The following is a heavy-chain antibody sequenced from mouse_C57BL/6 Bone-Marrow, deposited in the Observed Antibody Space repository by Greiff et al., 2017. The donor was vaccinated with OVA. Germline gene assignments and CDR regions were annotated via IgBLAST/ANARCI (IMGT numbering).Heavy chain of an antibody. D-gene: IGHD2-5*01. CDR1: GYTFTNYW. Sequence: VQLQQSGAELVRPGTSVKMSCKASGYTFTNYWIGWAKQRPGHGLEWIGDIYPGGGYTNYNEKFKGKATLTADKSSSTAYMQFSSLTSEDSAIYYCARKAYSNYPWFAYWGQGTLVTVSA. CDR2: IYPGGGYT. V-gene: IGHV1-63*01. J-gene: IGHJ3*01. CDR3: ARKAYSNYPWFAY.